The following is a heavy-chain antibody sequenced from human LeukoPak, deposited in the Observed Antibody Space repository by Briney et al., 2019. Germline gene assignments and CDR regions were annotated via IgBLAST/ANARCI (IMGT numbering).Heavy chain of an antibody. V-gene: IGHV4-39*07. Sequence: SETLSLTCIVSGGSISTSAYYWGWIRRPPGEGLQWIGSIYYSGNTYYNSSLKTRVTISVDTSKNQFSLKLNSVTAADTAVYYCARGDGLHFDYWGQGTLVTVSS. CDR3: ARGDGLHFDY. D-gene: IGHD5-24*01. J-gene: IGHJ4*02. CDR1: GGSISTSAYY. CDR2: IYYSGNT.